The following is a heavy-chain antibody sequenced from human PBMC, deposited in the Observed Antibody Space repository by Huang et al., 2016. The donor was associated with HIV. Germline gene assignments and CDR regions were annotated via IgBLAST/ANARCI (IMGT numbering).Heavy chain of an antibody. CDR2: ISYDGSNK. V-gene: IGHV3-30*18. Sequence: VQLVESGGGVVQPGRSLRLACAACGFSFSTYGLHWVRQARGKGVEWVAVISYDGSNKYYAHSVKGRFTISRDTSENKVYLQMNSLRHEDTAVYYCAKDGADEEWDIDYWGQGTLVTVSS. D-gene: IGHD1-26*01. CDR1: GFSFSTYG. CDR3: AKDGADEEWDIDY. J-gene: IGHJ4*02.